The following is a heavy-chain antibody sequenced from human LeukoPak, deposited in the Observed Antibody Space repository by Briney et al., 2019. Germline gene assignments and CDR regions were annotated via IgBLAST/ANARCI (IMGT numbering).Heavy chain of an antibody. CDR1: GYTFTSYG. D-gene: IGHD5-24*01. V-gene: IGHV1-18*01. Sequence: GASVKVSCKASGYTFTSYGISWVRQAPGQGLEWMGWISAYNGNTNYAQNLQGRVTMTTDPYTSTAYMELRSLRSDDTAVYYCARVSDGYNLAWFDPWGQGTLVTVSS. J-gene: IGHJ5*02. CDR3: ARVSDGYNLAWFDP. CDR2: ISAYNGNT.